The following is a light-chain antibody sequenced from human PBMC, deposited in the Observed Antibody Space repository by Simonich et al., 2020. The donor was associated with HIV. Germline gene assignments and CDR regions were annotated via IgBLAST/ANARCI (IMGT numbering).Light chain of an antibody. J-gene: IGLJ2*01. CDR3: SSYAGGNNLI. V-gene: IGLV2-8*01. CDR1: SSDVGGYNY. CDR2: DVT. Sequence: QSALTQPPSASGSPGQSVTISCTGTSSDVGGYNYVSWYQQHPVKAPKVMIYDVTKRPSGVPDRFSGSKSGNTASLTVSGLQAEDEADYYCSSYAGGNNLIFGGGTKLTVL.